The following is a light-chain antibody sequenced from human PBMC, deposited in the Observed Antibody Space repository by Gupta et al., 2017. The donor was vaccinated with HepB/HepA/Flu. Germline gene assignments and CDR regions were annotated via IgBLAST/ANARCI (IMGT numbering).Light chain of an antibody. CDR2: LGS. CDR3: MQDLQNHH. CDR1: QSLLNSNVYNY. Sequence: DIVMTQSPLSLHVTPGEPASISCRSSQSLLNSNVYNYVDWYLQKPGQAHQLMIDLGSNRASGVPDRFSGSGSGTDFTLKSSRVEADDVGVYYCMQDLQNHHFGGGTKVEIK. V-gene: IGKV2-28*01. J-gene: IGKJ4*01.